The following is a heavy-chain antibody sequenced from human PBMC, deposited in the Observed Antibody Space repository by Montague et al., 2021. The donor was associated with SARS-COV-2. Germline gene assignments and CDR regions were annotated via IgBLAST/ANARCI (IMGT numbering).Heavy chain of an antibody. J-gene: IGHJ6*03. D-gene: IGHD3-3*01. CDR2: TSYSGST. V-gene: IGHV4-59*12. CDR3: ARWGEYYDSPYYYYAMDV. Sequence: SETLSLTCTVSGGSISPDYWSWIRQSPGKGLECIGYTSYSGSTDYNPSLKSRVTISIDTSKNQFSLKLSSVTAADTAVYYCARWGEYYDSPYYYYAMDVWGKGTTVTVS. CDR1: GGSISPDY.